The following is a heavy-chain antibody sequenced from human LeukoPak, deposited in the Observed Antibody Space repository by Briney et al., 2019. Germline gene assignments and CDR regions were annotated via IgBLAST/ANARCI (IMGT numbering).Heavy chain of an antibody. J-gene: IGHJ6*04. D-gene: IGHD3-10*01. CDR3: ARWVEMVRGVFYYGMDV. CDR1: AFTFSSYS. V-gene: IGHV3-21*01. CDR2: ISSSSSYI. Sequence: GGSLRLSCAASAFTFSSYSMNWVRQAPGKGREWVSSISSSSSYIYYADSVKGRFTISRDNAKNSLYLQMNSLRAEDTAVYYCARWVEMVRGVFYYGMDVWGKGTTVTVSS.